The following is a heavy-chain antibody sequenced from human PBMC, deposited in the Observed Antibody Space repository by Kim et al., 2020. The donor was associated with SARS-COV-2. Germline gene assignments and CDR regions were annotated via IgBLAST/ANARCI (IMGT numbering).Heavy chain of an antibody. CDR3: ARGQWLVRDYYYGMDV. D-gene: IGHD6-19*01. V-gene: IGHV3-64*01. J-gene: IGHJ6*02. Sequence: VKGRFTISRDNSKNTLYLQMGSLRAEDMAVYYCARGQWLVRDYYYGMDVWGQGTTVTVSS.